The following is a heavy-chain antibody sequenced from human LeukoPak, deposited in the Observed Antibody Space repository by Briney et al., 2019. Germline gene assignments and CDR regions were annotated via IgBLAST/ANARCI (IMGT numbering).Heavy chain of an antibody. CDR3: ARQVVPAAVGHLGLDY. V-gene: IGHV4-4*02. CDR1: GDSISSTKW. D-gene: IGHD2-2*01. J-gene: IGHJ4*02. Sequence: PSGTLSLTCAVSGDSISSTKWWSWVRQPPGKGREWIGEIVHSGTTNYNPSLKSRVTISVDKSKNQVSLKVRSVTAADTAVYYCARQVVPAAVGHLGLDYWGQGTPVTVSS. CDR2: IVHSGTT.